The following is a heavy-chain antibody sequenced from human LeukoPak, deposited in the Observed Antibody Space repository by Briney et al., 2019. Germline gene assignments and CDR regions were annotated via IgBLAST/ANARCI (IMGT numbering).Heavy chain of an antibody. V-gene: IGHV3-23*01. CDR3: ARDKGYYYGSGSSPAFDY. CDR2: ISGSGGST. CDR1: GFTFSSYG. D-gene: IGHD3-10*01. J-gene: IGHJ4*02. Sequence: GGSLRLSCAASGFTFSSYGMSWVRQAPGKGLEWVSAISGSGGSTYYADSVKGRFTISRDNSKNTLYLQMNSLRAEDTAVYYCARDKGYYYGSGSSPAFDYWGQGTLVTVSS.